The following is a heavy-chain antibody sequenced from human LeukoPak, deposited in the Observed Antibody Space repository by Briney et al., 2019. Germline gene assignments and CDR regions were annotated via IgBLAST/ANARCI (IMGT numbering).Heavy chain of an antibody. V-gene: IGHV3-66*01. CDR1: GFTVSSNY. D-gene: IGHD6-19*01. CDR2: IYSGGST. CDR3: AKDKVAGNWYYFDY. J-gene: IGHJ4*02. Sequence: GGSLRLSCAASGFTVSSNYMSWVRQAPGKGLEWVSVIYSGGSTYYADSVKGRFTISRDNSKNTLYLQMNSLTAEDTAVYYCAKDKVAGNWYYFDYWGQGTLVTVSS.